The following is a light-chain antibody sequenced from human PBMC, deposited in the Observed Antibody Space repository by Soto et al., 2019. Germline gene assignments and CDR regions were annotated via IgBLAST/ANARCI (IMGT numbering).Light chain of an antibody. CDR2: DVS. CDR3: SSYTISTTVI. J-gene: IGLJ2*01. V-gene: IGLV2-14*03. Sequence: QSVLAQPASVSGSPGQSITISCTGSSSDIGGYNCVSWYQQHPGKAPKLIIYDVSNRPSGVSDRISGSKSGNTASLTISGLQTGDEASYYCSSYTISTTVIFGGGTKLTVL. CDR1: SSDIGGYNC.